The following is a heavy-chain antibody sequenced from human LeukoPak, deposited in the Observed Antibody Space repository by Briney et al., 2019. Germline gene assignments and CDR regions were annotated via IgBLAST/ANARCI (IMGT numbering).Heavy chain of an antibody. V-gene: IGHV3-30*18. Sequence: GGSLRLSCAASGFTFSSYGMHWVRQAPGKGLEWVAVIPYDGSNKYYADSVKGRFTISRDNSKNTLYLQMNSLRAEDTAVYYCAKDRGNIYSGWYKWFDPWGQGTLVTVSS. D-gene: IGHD6-19*01. CDR2: IPYDGSNK. CDR3: AKDRGNIYSGWYKWFDP. J-gene: IGHJ5*02. CDR1: GFTFSSYG.